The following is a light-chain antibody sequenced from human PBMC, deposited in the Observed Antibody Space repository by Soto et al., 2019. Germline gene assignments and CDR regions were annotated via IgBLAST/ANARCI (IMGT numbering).Light chain of an antibody. Sequence: HSALTQPPSVSGAPGQRVTISCTGNSSNLGAGYDVHWYRQLPGAAPKLVIFGNRNRPSGVPERFSGSKSGTSASLAITGLQGEDEADYYCQAYDYSLTASVFGGGTKLTVL. J-gene: IGLJ3*02. V-gene: IGLV1-40*01. CDR1: SSNLGAGYD. CDR3: QAYDYSLTASV. CDR2: GNR.